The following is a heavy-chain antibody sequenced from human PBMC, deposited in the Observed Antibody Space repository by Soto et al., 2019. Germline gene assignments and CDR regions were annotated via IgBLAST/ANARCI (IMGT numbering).Heavy chain of an antibody. Sequence: EVQLVESGGGLVQPGGSLRLSCAASGFTVSSNYMSWVRQAPGKGLEWVSVIYSGGNTYYADSVKGRFTISRDNSKNTLYLQMNSLRAEDTAVYYCARDLYYDSTGDAFDIWGQGTMVTVSS. V-gene: IGHV3-66*01. CDR1: GFTVSSNY. D-gene: IGHD3-22*01. CDR3: ARDLYYDSTGDAFDI. J-gene: IGHJ3*02. CDR2: IYSGGNT.